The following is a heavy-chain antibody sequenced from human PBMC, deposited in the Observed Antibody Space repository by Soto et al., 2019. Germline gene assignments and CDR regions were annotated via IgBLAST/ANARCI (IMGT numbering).Heavy chain of an antibody. CDR1: GFTFSSYS. Sequence: GGPLRLSCAASGFTFSSYSMNWVRQAPGKGLEWISYISTTSSSIYYADSVKGRFTISRDNAKNSLFLQMNSLRDEDTAVYYCARKGVAFDYWGQGALVTVSS. V-gene: IGHV3-48*02. J-gene: IGHJ4*02. D-gene: IGHD3-3*01. CDR3: ARKGVAFDY. CDR2: ISTTSSSI.